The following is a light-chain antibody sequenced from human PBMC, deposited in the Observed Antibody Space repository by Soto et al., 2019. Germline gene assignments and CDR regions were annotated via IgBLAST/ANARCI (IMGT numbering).Light chain of an antibody. V-gene: IGLV1-40*01. Sequence: QSVLTQPPSVSGAPGQRVTISCTGSSSNIGAGYDVHWYQQLPGTAPKLLIYGNSNRPSGVPDRFSGCKSGNSASLDITGRQADDEADYYCQSYDSSLRAVVFGGGTKLNVL. CDR3: QSYDSSLRAVV. CDR2: GNS. J-gene: IGLJ2*01. CDR1: SSNIGAGYD.